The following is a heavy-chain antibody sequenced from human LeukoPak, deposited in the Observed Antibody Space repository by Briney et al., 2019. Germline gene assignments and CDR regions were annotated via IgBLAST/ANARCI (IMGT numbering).Heavy chain of an antibody. Sequence: GGSLRLSCAASGFTFSNYWMSWVRQAPGKGLEWVANIRPDGNLRNYVDSVKGRFTISRDNAKNALSLQMNSLRAEDTAVYYCASVSGWYWRFDYWGQGTLVTVSS. J-gene: IGHJ4*02. V-gene: IGHV3-7*01. CDR2: IRPDGNLR. CDR1: GFTFSNYW. CDR3: ASVSGWYWRFDY. D-gene: IGHD6-19*01.